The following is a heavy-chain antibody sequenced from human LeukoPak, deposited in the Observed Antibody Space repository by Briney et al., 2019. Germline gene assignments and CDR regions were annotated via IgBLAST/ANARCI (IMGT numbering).Heavy chain of an antibody. D-gene: IGHD4-17*01. CDR3: ARGSKAGYGDSYYFDY. J-gene: IGHJ4*02. Sequence: GGSLRLSCAASGFTVSSNYTSWVRQAPGKGLEWVSVIYSGGSTYYADSVKGRFTISRDNSKNTLHLQMNSLRAEDTAVYYCARGSKAGYGDSYYFDYWGQGTLVTVSS. CDR2: IYSGGST. V-gene: IGHV3-66*01. CDR1: GFTVSSNY.